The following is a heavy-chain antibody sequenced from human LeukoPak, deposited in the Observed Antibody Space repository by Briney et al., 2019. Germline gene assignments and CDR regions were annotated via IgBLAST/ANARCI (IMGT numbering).Heavy chain of an antibody. CDR3: ARSHTSRRYYYGMDV. D-gene: IGHD2-2*01. CDR1: GFTFSSYA. J-gene: IGHJ6*02. V-gene: IGHV3-30*04. CDR2: ISYDGRNK. Sequence: GRSLRLSCAASGFTFSSYAMHWVRQAPGKGREGVAVISYDGRNKYYADSVKGRFTISRDNSKNTLYLQMNSLRAEDTAVYYCARSHTSRRYYYGMDVWGQGTTVTVSS.